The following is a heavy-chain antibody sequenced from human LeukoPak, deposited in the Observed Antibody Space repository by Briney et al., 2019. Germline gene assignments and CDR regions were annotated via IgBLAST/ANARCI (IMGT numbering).Heavy chain of an antibody. CDR2: IKPDGSEK. D-gene: IGHD1-1*01. V-gene: IGHV3-7*01. J-gene: IGHJ6*03. CDR3: AGQAPTISYYYYYMDV. CDR1: GFTFSSYW. Sequence: PGGSLRLSCAASGFTFSSYWMSWDRQAPGKGLEWVANIKPDGSEKYYVDSVKGRFTISRDNAKSSLYLQMNSLRAEDTAVYYCAGQAPTISYYYYYMDVWGKGTTVTVSS.